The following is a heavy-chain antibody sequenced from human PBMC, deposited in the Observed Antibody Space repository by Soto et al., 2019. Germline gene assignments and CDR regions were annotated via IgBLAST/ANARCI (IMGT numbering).Heavy chain of an antibody. CDR2: IRYSGAT. V-gene: IGHV4-59*01. D-gene: IGHD3-3*01. CDR3: AGGSGWLPDS. CDR1: GVSTTTYY. J-gene: IGHJ5*02. Sequence: QVQLQESGPALVKPSETLSLICTVSGVSTTTYYWSWIRQPPGKGLEWIALIRYSGATYYNPSLKSRVTISLDAPRNQFSMKLSSVTAADTAVYYCAGGSGWLPDSWGQGTLVTVSS.